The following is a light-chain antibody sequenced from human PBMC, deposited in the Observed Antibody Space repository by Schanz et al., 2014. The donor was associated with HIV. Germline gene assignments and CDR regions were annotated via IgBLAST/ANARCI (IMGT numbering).Light chain of an antibody. J-gene: IGLJ2*01. CDR2: EVT. Sequence: QSALTQPASVSGSPGQSITISCTGTSSDVGGYNYVSWYQQHPGKAPKLMIYEVTRRPSGVSNRFSGSKSGNTASLTVSGLQAEDEADYYCSSYAGSNNLVFGGGTKLTVL. CDR1: SSDVGGYNY. V-gene: IGLV2-8*01. CDR3: SSYAGSNNLV.